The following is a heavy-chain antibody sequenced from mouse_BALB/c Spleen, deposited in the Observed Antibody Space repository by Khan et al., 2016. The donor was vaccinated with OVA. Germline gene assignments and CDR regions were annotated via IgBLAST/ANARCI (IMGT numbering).Heavy chain of an antibody. D-gene: IGHD2-12*01. V-gene: IGHV3-8*02. Sequence: EVQLQESGPSLVKPSQTLSLTCSVTGDSITSGYWHWIRKFPGNKLEYMGYIIYTGYPYYNPSLKSRISITRHTSKNQYYLQLSSVTDEDTATYYCARSTYRYAFVYWGQGTLVTVSA. CDR1: GDSITSGY. J-gene: IGHJ3*01. CDR2: IIYTGYP. CDR3: ARSTYRYAFVY.